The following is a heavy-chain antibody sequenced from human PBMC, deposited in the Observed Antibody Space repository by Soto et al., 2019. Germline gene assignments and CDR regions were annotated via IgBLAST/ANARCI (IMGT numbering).Heavy chain of an antibody. Sequence: QVHLVQSGAEMKKPGSSVNVSCKASGDTFSNYAISWVRQAPGQGLEWMGVIIPILGTANYAQKFQGRVTITADESVTTAYMELRSLRSEDTAVYYCARGAAIFGVVAFDYWGQGTLVTVSS. D-gene: IGHD3-3*01. J-gene: IGHJ4*02. CDR1: GDTFSNYA. CDR3: ARGAAIFGVVAFDY. V-gene: IGHV1-69*01. CDR2: IIPILGTA.